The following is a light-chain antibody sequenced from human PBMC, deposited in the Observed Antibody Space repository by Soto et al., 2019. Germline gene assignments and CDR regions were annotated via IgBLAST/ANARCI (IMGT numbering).Light chain of an antibody. Sequence: EIVMTQSPATLSVSPGERATLSCRASQSVSSNLAWYQQKPGQAPRLLIYGASTRATGITPRFSGSGSGTDFTLTISSLEPEDSAVYYCQQRHMWPITFGQGTRLE. CDR1: QSVSSN. CDR2: GAS. J-gene: IGKJ5*01. V-gene: IGKV3D-15*01. CDR3: QQRHMWPIT.